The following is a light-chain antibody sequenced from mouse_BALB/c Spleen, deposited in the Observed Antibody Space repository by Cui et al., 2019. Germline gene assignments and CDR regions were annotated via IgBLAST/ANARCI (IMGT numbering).Light chain of an antibody. CDR3: QQWSSYHT. CDR1: SSVSY. J-gene: IGKJ2*01. Sequence: QIVHKQSPALMSASLGGAISLTCSASSSVSYMHWYQQKSGTSTKLLIFSTSILASGVPSRFSGSRSGAFYTLTIGGVEAEDAADYYGQQWSSYHTFRGGTKLEVK. CDR2: STS. V-gene: IGKV4-80*01.